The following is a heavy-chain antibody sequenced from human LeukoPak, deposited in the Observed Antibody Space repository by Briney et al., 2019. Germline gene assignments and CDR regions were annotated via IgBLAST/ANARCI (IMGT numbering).Heavy chain of an antibody. J-gene: IGHJ3*02. CDR2: ISGSGGST. CDR1: GFTFSSYA. D-gene: IGHD3-22*01. V-gene: IGHV3-23*01. Sequence: PGGSLRLSCAASGFTFSSYAMSWVRQAPGKGLEWVSAISGSGGSTYYADSVKGRFTISRDNSKNTLYLQMNSLRAEDTAVYYCAKAAVTMIGVGDAFDIRGQGTRVTVSS. CDR3: AKAAVTMIGVGDAFDI.